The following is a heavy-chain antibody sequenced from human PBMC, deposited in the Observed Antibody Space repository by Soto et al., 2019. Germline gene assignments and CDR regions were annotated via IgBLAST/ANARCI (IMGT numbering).Heavy chain of an antibody. D-gene: IGHD5-12*01. Sequence: QVQLQESGPGLVKPSQTLSLTCTVSGGSISSGDYYWNWIRQPPGKGLEWIGYIYYSGSTDYNPSLQGRVTISVDPSRTWVSRKLSSVTAADTPVYYWARDVVATIRGNHYFDYGGQGALVTVSS. V-gene: IGHV4-30-4*01. CDR3: ARDVVATIRGNHYFDY. CDR1: GGSISSGDYY. CDR2: IYYSGST. J-gene: IGHJ4*02.